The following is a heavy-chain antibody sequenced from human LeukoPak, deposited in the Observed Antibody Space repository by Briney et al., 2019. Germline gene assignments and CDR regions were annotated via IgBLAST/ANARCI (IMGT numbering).Heavy chain of an antibody. CDR2: ISSDSNYI. CDR1: GFTFSSYS. J-gene: IGHJ4*02. D-gene: IGHD5-12*01. Sequence: PGGSLRLSCAASGFTFSSYSMNWVRQAPGKGLEWVSSISSDSNYIYYGDSVKGRFTISRDNAKNSLYLQMNSLGAEDTAVYYCAREGGGYDYSYFDYWGQGILVTVSS. CDR3: AREGGGYDYSYFDY. V-gene: IGHV3-21*01.